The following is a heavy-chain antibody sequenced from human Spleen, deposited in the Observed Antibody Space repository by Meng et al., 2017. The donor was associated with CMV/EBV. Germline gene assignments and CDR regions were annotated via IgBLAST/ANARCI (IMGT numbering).Heavy chain of an antibody. CDR3: ARDREHFWSGYVPFDY. CDR2: ISYDGSNK. V-gene: IGHV3-30-3*01. Sequence: LSLTCAASGFTFSSYAMHWVRQAPGKGLEWVAVISYDGSNKYYADSVKGRFTISRDNSKNTLYLQMNSLRAEDTAVYYCARDREHFWSGYVPFDYWGQGTLVTVSS. D-gene: IGHD3-3*02. CDR1: GFTFSSYA. J-gene: IGHJ4*02.